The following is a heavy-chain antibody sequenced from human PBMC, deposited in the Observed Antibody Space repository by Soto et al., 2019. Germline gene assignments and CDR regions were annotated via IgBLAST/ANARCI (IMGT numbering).Heavy chain of an antibody. J-gene: IGHJ4*02. Sequence: QVQLVESGGGVVQPRRSLRLSCAASGFTFSSYGMHWVRQAPGKGLEWVAVISYDGSNKYYADSVKGRFTISRDNSKNTLYLQMNSLRAEDTAVYYCASTFDYWGQGTLVTVSS. CDR2: ISYDGSNK. CDR3: ASTFDY. V-gene: IGHV3-30*03. CDR1: GFTFSSYG.